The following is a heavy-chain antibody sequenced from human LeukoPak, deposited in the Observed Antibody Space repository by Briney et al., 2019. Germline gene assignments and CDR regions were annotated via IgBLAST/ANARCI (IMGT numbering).Heavy chain of an antibody. J-gene: IGHJ3*02. CDR1: GYTFTSYG. D-gene: IGHD3-3*01. CDR3: PKSGVTIFGVVIADI. Sequence: ASVEVSCKASGYTFTSYGISWVRQAPGQGLEWMGWISAYNGNTNYAQKLQGRVTMTTDTSTSTAYMELRSLRSDDTAVYYCPKSGVTIFGVVIADIWGQGTMVTVSS. CDR2: ISAYNGNT. V-gene: IGHV1-18*01.